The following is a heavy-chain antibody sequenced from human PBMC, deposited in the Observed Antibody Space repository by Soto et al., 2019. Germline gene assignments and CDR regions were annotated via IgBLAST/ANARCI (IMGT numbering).Heavy chain of an antibody. V-gene: IGHV4-34*01. CDR1: GGSFSGYY. CDR2: INHSGST. CDR3: ARESNPNYNYGFFDY. Sequence: PSETLSLTCAVYGGSFSGYYWSWIRQPPGKGLEWIGEINHSGSTNYNPSLKSRVTISVDTSKNQFSLKLSSVTAADTAVYYCARESNPNYNYGFFDYWGQGTLVTVSS. J-gene: IGHJ4*02. D-gene: IGHD4-17*01.